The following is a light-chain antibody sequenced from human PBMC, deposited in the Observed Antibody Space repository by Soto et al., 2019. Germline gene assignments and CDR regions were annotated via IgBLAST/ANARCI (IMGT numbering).Light chain of an antibody. CDR2: DTS. CDR3: QQYGTSEII. CDR1: QSVSSSY. Sequence: DIVLTQSPGSLSLSPGERATLSCMSSQSVSSSYLAWYQQKHGQAPRLIIYDTSSRASGIPDRFSGSWSGTDCTLTISRLETEDVAVFYCQQYGTSEIIFGQGTRLEI. J-gene: IGKJ5*01. V-gene: IGKV3-20*01.